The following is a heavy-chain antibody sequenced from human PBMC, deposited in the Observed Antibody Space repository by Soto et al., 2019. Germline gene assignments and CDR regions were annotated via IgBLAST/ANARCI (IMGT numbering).Heavy chain of an antibody. J-gene: IGHJ3*02. V-gene: IGHV3-30-3*01. CDR3: ARARSRSSDAFDI. CDR2: ISYDGSNK. Sequence: QVQLVESGGGVVQPGRSLRLSCAASGFTFSSYAMHWVRQAPGKGQEWVAVISYDGSNKYYADSVKGRFTISRDNSENTLYLQMNSLRAEDTAVYYCARARSRSSDAFDIWGQGTMVTVSS. CDR1: GFTFSSYA.